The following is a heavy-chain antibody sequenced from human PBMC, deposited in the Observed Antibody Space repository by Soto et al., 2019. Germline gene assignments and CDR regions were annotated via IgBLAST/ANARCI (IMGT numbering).Heavy chain of an antibody. CDR1: GFRFSSTD. D-gene: IGHD2-21*01. CDR2: FGRVGDT. CDR3: ARRFCVGGTYPGIGLDY. Sequence: EVLLVESGGGLVHPGGSLRLSCTASGFRFSSTDMHWVRQVPGKGLEWVSGFGRVGDTYYSDSVRGRFTVSRENDNNSFHLQMNNLRAGDTAVYYCARRFCVGGTYPGIGLDYWGRGTLVTVSS. V-gene: IGHV3-13*01. J-gene: IGHJ4*02.